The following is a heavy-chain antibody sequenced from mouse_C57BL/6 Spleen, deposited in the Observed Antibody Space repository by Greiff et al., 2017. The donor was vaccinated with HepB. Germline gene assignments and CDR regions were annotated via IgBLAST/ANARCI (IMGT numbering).Heavy chain of an antibody. CDR1: GYTFTSYD. D-gene: IGHD1-1*01. Sequence: VQLQQSGPELVKPGASVKLSCKASGYTFTSYDINWVKQRPGQGLEWIGWIYPRDGSNKYNEKFKGKATLTVDTSSSTAYMELHSLTSEDSAVYFCARDGSRADVWGTGTTVTVAS. V-gene: IGHV1-85*01. CDR2: IYPRDGSN. J-gene: IGHJ1*03. CDR3: ARDGSRADV.